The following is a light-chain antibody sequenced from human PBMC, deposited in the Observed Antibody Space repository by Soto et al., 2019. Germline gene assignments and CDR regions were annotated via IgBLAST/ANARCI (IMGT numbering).Light chain of an antibody. CDR1: QSVGSYS. CDR2: GAS. CDR3: QHYGQP. V-gene: IGKV3-20*01. J-gene: IGKJ1*01. Sequence: EIVLTHSPGTLSLSPCERATLSCRASQSVGSYSLAWYQQKPGQAPRLLMYGASTRAAGIPDRFSGSGSGTDFTLTISSLEPEDFAVYYCQHYGQPFGQGTKVDIK.